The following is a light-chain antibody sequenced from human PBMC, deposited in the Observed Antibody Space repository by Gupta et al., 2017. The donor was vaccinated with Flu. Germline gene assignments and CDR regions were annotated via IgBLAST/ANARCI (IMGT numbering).Light chain of an antibody. Sequence: PATPSLAPAERATRACRASQRVSQYLAWYQQKPGQPPRLLIYDASNRATGVPARFIGSGSWTDFTLTISSREPEDFAVYYCHQRNDLGRTFGQGTKVEIK. V-gene: IGKV3-11*01. CDR1: QRVSQY. J-gene: IGKJ1*01. CDR2: DAS. CDR3: HQRNDLGRT.